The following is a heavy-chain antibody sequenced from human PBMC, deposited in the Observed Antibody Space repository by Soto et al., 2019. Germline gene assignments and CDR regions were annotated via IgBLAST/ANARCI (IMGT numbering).Heavy chain of an antibody. D-gene: IGHD6-6*01. CDR1: GGSISSGGYY. J-gene: IGHJ4*02. CDR2: IYYSGST. CDR3: ARVEDSSSFVWDY. Sequence: QVQLQESGPGLVKPSQTLSLTCTVSGGSISSGGYYWSWIRQHPGKGLEGIGYIYYSGSTYYNPSLKSRVTISVETSNNQCSLKLSSVTAADTAVYYCARVEDSSSFVWDYWGQGTLVTVSS. V-gene: IGHV4-31*03.